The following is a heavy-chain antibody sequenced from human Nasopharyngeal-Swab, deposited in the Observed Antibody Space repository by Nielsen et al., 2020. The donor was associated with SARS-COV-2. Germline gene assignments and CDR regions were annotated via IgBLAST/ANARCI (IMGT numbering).Heavy chain of an antibody. J-gene: IGHJ4*02. Sequence: GGSLRLSCAVSGLIFSNYNMNWVRQAPGKGLEWVSFISSSSSSIDYADSVKGRFTISRDNANNSLYLQMNSLRAEDTAVYYCARERLYIINTFGDYWGQGTLVTVSS. CDR2: ISSSSSSI. CDR1: GLIFSNYN. CDR3: ARERLYIINTFGDY. D-gene: IGHD3-10*01. V-gene: IGHV3-21*01.